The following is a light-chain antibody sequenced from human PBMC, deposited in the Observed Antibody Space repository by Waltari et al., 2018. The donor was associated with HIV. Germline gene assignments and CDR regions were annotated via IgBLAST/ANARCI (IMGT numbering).Light chain of an antibody. CDR3: QQYGSTPFT. CDR1: RSVTSNY. J-gene: IGKJ3*01. CDR2: DVS. V-gene: IGKV3-20*01. Sequence: EIVLTRSPGTLSLSPGERATLSCRASRSVTSNYLAWYQHKTGQAPRRLMYDVSTRATGVPDRFSGSGSGTDFTLSITRLEPEDCAVYYCQQYGSTPFTFGPGTRVDMK.